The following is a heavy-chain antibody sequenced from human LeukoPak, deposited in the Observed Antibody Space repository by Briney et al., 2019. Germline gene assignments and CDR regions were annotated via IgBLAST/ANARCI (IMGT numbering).Heavy chain of an antibody. CDR1: GGSLSSSSYY. CDR3: ARESAWYYYDSSGYFIDY. V-gene: IGHV4-39*07. CDR2: IYYSGST. Sequence: SETLSLTCTVSGGSLSSSSYYWGWIRQPPGKGLEWIGSIYYSGSTYYNPSLKSRVTISVDTSKNQFSLKLSSVTAADTAVYYCARESAWYYYDSSGYFIDYWGQGTLVTVSS. D-gene: IGHD3-22*01. J-gene: IGHJ4*02.